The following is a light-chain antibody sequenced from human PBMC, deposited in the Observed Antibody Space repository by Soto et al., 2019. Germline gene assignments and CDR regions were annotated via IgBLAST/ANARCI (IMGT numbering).Light chain of an antibody. CDR1: SGSIASNY. CDR2: EDN. Sequence: FMLTHPHSVSESPGKTVTISCTRSSGSIASNYVQWYQQRPGSAPTTVIYEDNQRPSGVPDRFSGSIDSSSNSASLTISGLKTEDEADYYCQSYDSSNRVFGGGTQLTVL. J-gene: IGLJ3*02. V-gene: IGLV6-57*04. CDR3: QSYDSSNRV.